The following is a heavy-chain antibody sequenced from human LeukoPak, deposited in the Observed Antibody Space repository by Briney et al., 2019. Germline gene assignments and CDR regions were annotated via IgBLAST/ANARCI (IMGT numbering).Heavy chain of an antibody. J-gene: IGHJ6*03. CDR3: AREPRYCSRTTSCYHANYFYYMDV. CDR2: IYYSGST. CDR1: GGSISGYH. Sequence: SETLSLTCTVSGGSISGYHWSWIRQPPGKGLEWIGYIYYSGSTSYNPSLKSRVTISVDTSKNQFSLKLNSVTAADTAVYCAREPRYCSRTTSCYHANYFYYMDVWGKGTTVTVSS. V-gene: IGHV4-59*01. D-gene: IGHD2-2*01.